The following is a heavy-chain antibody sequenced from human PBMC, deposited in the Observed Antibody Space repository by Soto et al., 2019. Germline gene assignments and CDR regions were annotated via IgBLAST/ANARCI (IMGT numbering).Heavy chain of an antibody. CDR3: ARRHGGGYSDY. CDR1: GFTFSSYG. J-gene: IGHJ4*02. CDR2: IWYDGSNK. D-gene: IGHD2-2*03. Sequence: QPGGSLRLSCAASGFTFSSYGMHWVRQAPGKGLEWVAVIWYDGSNKYYADSVKGRFTISRDNSKNTLYLQMNSLRAEDTAVYYCARRHGGGYSDYWGQGTLVTVSS. V-gene: IGHV3-33*01.